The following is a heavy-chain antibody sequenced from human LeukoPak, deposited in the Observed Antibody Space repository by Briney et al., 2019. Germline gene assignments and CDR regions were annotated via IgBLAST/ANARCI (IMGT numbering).Heavy chain of an antibody. CDR3: TPSHSSGWYWRRENWFDP. D-gene: IGHD6-19*01. CDR2: IKSKTDGGTT. Sequence: GGSLRLSCAASGFTFSNAWMSWVRQAPGKGLEWVGRIKSKTDGGTTDYAAPVKGRFTISRDDSKNTLYLQMNSLKTEDTAVYYCTPSHSSGWYWRRENWFDPWGQGTLVTVSS. V-gene: IGHV3-15*01. CDR1: GFTFSNAW. J-gene: IGHJ5*02.